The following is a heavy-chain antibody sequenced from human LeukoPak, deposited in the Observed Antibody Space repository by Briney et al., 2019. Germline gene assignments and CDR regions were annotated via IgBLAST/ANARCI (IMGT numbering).Heavy chain of an antibody. V-gene: IGHV4-34*01. CDR1: GGSFSGYY. CDR3: ARKGVIPRNWFDP. J-gene: IGHJ5*02. D-gene: IGHD3-10*01. Sequence: SETLSLTCAVYGGSFSGYYWSWIRQPPGKGLEWIGEINHSGSTNYNPSLKSRVTISVDTSKNQFSLKLSSVTAVDTAVYYCARKGVIPRNWFDPWGQGTLVTVSS. CDR2: INHSGST.